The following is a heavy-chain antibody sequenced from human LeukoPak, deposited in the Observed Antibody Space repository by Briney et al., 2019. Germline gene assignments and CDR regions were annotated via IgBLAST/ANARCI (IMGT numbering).Heavy chain of an antibody. Sequence: GGSLRLSCAASGFTFSSYSMNWVRQAPGKGLEWVSCINSNSGYRYFAGSVKGRFTISRDNAKNSLYLQMNSLRAEDTAVYYCASSTDGYNLGTGGVDHWGQGTLVTLSS. D-gene: IGHD5-24*01. CDR3: ASSTDGYNLGTGGVDH. CDR2: INSNSGYR. J-gene: IGHJ4*02. CDR1: GFTFSSYS. V-gene: IGHV3-21*01.